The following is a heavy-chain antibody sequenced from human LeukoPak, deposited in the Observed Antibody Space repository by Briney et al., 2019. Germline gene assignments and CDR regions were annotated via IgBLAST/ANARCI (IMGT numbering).Heavy chain of an antibody. D-gene: IGHD3-3*02. CDR2: IGTAGDT. CDR1: GFTFSDYD. J-gene: IGHJ4*02. CDR3: VRDHLWAFDY. V-gene: IGHV3-13*01. Sequence: PGGSLRLSCAASGFTFSDYDMHWVRQATGKGLEWVSAIGTAGDTYHTGSVQGRFTISRDNVMNSLSLQMNSLRADDTAVYYCVRDHLWAFDYWGQGALVTVSS.